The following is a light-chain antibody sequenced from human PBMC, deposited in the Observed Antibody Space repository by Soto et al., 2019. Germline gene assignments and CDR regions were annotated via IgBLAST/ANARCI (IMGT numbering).Light chain of an antibody. J-gene: IGKJ4*01. Sequence: EIVMTQSPATLSVSPGERATLSCRASQSISSNLVWYQQKPGQAPRLLIYGASTRATGIPARFTGSGSGTDFTLTISRLEPEDFAVYYCQQYGSSPLTFGGGTKVDIK. V-gene: IGKV3-15*01. CDR3: QQYGSSPLT. CDR2: GAS. CDR1: QSISSN.